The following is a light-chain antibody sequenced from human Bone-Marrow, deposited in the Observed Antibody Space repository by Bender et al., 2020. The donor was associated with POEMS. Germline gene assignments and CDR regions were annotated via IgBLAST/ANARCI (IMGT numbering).Light chain of an antibody. CDR1: SSDVGGYNY. CDR2: DDN. V-gene: IGLV2-14*01. CDR3: SSYTNSGTGV. J-gene: IGLJ1*01. Sequence: QSALTQPASVSGSPGQSITISCTGASSDVGGYNYVSWYQQHPGKAPKLMIYDDNNRPSGVSDRFSGSKSGNTASLTISWLQAEDEGDYYCSSYTNSGTGVFGTGTKVTVL.